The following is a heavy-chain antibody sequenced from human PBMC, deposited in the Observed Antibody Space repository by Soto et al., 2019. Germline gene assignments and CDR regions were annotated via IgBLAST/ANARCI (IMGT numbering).Heavy chain of an antibody. V-gene: IGHV4-59*01. D-gene: IGHD6-19*01. J-gene: IGHJ4*02. CDR1: GGSISSYY. CDR3: ARAPAVAGLGIFDY. Sequence: SETLSLTCTVSGGSISSYYWSWIRQPPGKGLEWIGYIYYSGSTNYNPSLKSRVTISVDTSKNQFSLKLSSVTAADTAVYYCARAPAVAGLGIFDYWGQGTLVTVSS. CDR2: IYYSGST.